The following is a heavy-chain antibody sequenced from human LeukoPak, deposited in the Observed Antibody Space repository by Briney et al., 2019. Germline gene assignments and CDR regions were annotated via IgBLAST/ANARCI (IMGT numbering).Heavy chain of an antibody. D-gene: IGHD1-26*01. Sequence: GASVKVSCKASGYTFTSYYMHWVRQAPGQGLEWMGGIIPIFGTANYAQKFQGRVTITADESTSTAYMELSSLRSEDTAVYYCASAGGVGGYFDYWGQGTLVTVSS. V-gene: IGHV1-69*13. CDR2: IIPIFGTA. CDR3: ASAGGVGGYFDY. J-gene: IGHJ4*02. CDR1: GYTFTSYY.